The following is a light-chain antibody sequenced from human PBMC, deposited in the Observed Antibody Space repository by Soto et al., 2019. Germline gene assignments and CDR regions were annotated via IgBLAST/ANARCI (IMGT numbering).Light chain of an antibody. CDR2: DVS. CDR1: SSDVGAYNY. Sequence: QSALTQPASVSGSPGQSIAISCTGTSSDVGAYNYVSWYLQYPGKAPKLVIFDVSFRPSGVSNRFSGSKSGNTASLTISGLQAEDEADYYCKSFTTSDTYVFGTGTKDTVL. J-gene: IGLJ1*01. CDR3: KSFTTSDTYV. V-gene: IGLV2-14*01.